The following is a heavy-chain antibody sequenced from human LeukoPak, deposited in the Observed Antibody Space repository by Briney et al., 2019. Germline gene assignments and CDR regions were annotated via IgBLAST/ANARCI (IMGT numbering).Heavy chain of an antibody. Sequence: GGSLRLSCAASGLTFSFSSYAMSWVRQAPGKGLEWVSAISDSGGSTYYADSVKGRFTISRDNSKNTLYLQMNSLRAEDTAVYYCANRVPNWGQGTLVTVSS. CDR2: ISDSGGST. CDR1: GLTFSFSSYA. CDR3: ANRVPN. V-gene: IGHV3-23*01. J-gene: IGHJ4*02.